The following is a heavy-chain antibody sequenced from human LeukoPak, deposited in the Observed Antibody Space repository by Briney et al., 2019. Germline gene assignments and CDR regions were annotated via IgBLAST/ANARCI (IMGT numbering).Heavy chain of an antibody. CDR2: INPSGGST. Sequence: ASVKVSCKASGYTFTSYYMHWVRQAPGQGLEWMGIINPSGGSTSYAQKFQGRVTMTRDTFTSTVYTELSSLRSEDTAVYYCASPIVGATPDAFDIWGQGTMVTVSS. CDR3: ASPIVGATPDAFDI. CDR1: GYTFTSYY. D-gene: IGHD1-26*01. V-gene: IGHV1-46*01. J-gene: IGHJ3*02.